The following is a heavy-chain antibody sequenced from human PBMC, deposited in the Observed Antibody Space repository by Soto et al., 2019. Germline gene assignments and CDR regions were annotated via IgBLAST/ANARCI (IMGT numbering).Heavy chain of an antibody. D-gene: IGHD6-13*01. CDR3: ARHSIRYSSSWYNWFDP. J-gene: IGHJ5*02. V-gene: IGHV5-10-1*01. Sequence: GESLKISRQGSGYSFTRYWISWVRQMPGKGLEWMGRIDPSDSYTNYSPSFQGHVTISADKSISTAYLQWSSLKASDTAMYYCARHSIRYSSSWYNWFDPWGQGTLVTVSS. CDR2: IDPSDSYT. CDR1: GYSFTRYW.